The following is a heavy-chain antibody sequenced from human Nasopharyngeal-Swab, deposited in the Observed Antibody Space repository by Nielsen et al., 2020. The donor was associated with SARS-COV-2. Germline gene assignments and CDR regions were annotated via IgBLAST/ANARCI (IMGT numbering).Heavy chain of an antibody. J-gene: IGHJ4*02. V-gene: IGHV3-30*03. CDR1: RFTFSRWP. CDR2: ISSDGSDK. CDR3: ASLRADTPDFAY. Sequence: GESLKISCVASRFTFSRWPMHWVRQAPGKGLEWVTVISSDGSDKQYVDSVKGRFTISRDNSKNTLYLQVKNLRADDTGVYYCASLRADTPDFAYLGQGTLGTVSS. D-gene: IGHD2-15*01.